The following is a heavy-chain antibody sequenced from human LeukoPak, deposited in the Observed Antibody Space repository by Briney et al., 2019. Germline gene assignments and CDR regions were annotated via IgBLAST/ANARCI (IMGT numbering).Heavy chain of an antibody. D-gene: IGHD4-17*01. CDR3: ARHMTTANNWFDP. J-gene: IGHJ5*02. CDR1: GYTFTGYY. Sequence: VASVKVSCKASGYTFTGYYMHWVRHAPGQGLEWMGWIKPNSGGTNYEQKFQGRVIMTRDTSISTAYMELSRLRFDDTAVDYCARHMTTANNWFDPWGQGTLVTVSS. V-gene: IGHV1-2*02. CDR2: IKPNSGGT.